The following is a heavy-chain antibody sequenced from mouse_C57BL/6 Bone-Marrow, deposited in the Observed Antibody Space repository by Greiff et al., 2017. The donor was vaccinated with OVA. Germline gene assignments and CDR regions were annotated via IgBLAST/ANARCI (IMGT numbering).Heavy chain of an antibody. CDR2: INPSTGGT. V-gene: IGHV1-42*01. CDR1: GYSFTGYY. CDR3: ARCDGDFYAMDY. J-gene: IGHJ4*01. D-gene: IGHD2-13*01. Sequence: EVQLQQPGPELVKPGASVKISCKASGYSFTGYYLNWVKQSPEKSLEWIGEINPSTGGTTYNQKFKAKATLTVDKSSSTAYMQLKSLTSEDSAVYYCARCDGDFYAMDYWGQGTSVTVSS.